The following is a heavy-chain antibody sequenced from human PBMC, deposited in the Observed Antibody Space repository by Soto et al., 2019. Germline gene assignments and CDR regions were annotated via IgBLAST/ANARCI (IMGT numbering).Heavy chain of an antibody. CDR3: TNARATHRNY. Sequence: QVQLVESGGGVVQPGRSLSLSCAASGFTFRNYVMHWVRQAPGKGLEWVAVISSDGSNKYYADSVKGRFTISRDNSKNTLYLQMNSLRIEDTAVYYCTNARATHRNYWGQGTLVTVSS. D-gene: IGHD6-6*01. CDR2: ISSDGSNK. J-gene: IGHJ4*02. V-gene: IGHV3-30*18. CDR1: GFTFRNYV.